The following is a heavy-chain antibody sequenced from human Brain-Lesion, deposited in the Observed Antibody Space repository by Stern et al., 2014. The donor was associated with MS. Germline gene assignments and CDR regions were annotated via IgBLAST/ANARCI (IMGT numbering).Heavy chain of an antibody. CDR2: IYYRGST. D-gene: IGHD3-10*01. V-gene: IGHV4-39*01. CDR1: GGSISSSSYY. Sequence: QVQLVQSGPGLVKPSETLSLTCTVSGGSISSSSYYWGWIRQPPGKGLEWLGSIYYRGSTYYNPSLKSRVTISMETSKNQFSLRLSSVTAADTAVYFCAKLWLGELPESPFDYWGQGTLVTVSS. CDR3: AKLWLGELPESPFDY. J-gene: IGHJ4*02.